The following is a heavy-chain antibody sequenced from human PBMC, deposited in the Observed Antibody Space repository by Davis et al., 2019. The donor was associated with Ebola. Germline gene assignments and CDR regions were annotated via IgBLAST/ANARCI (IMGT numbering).Heavy chain of an antibody. Sequence: ASVKVSCKASGYTFTRYAMHWVRQAPGQRLEWMGWINAGNGNTKYSQKFQGRVTITRDTSASTAYMELSSLRSEDTAVYYCARSIAVAGTFDYWGQGTLVTVSS. J-gene: IGHJ4*02. V-gene: IGHV1-3*01. CDR2: INAGNGNT. CDR3: ARSIAVAGTFDY. D-gene: IGHD6-19*01. CDR1: GYTFTRYA.